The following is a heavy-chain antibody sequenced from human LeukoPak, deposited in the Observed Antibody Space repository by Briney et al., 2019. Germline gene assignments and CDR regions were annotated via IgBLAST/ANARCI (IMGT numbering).Heavy chain of an antibody. Sequence: SETLPLTCTVSGGSISSYYWSWIRQPPGKGLEWIGYIYYSGSTNYNPSLKSGVTISVDTSKNQFSLKLSSVTAADTAVYYCARDRSGYYSGPWGQGTLVTVSS. CDR2: IYYSGST. J-gene: IGHJ5*02. CDR1: GGSISSYY. V-gene: IGHV4-59*01. CDR3: ARDRSGYYSGP. D-gene: IGHD3-22*01.